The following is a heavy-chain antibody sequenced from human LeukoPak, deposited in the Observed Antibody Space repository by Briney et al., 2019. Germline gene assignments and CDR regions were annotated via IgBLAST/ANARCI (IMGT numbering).Heavy chain of an antibody. CDR3: AKDLLFSGIAANGMDV. CDR1: GFTFSSYA. V-gene: IGHV3-23*01. Sequence: GGSLRLSCAASGFTFSSYAMSWVRQAPGKGLEWVSAISGSGGSTYYADSVKGRFTISRGNSKNTLYLQMNSLRAEDTAVYYCAKDLLFSGIAANGMDVWGQGTTVTVSS. J-gene: IGHJ6*02. CDR2: ISGSGGST. D-gene: IGHD6-25*01.